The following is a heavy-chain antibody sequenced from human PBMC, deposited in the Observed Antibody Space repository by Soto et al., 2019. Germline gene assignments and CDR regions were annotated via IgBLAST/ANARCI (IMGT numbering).Heavy chain of an antibody. D-gene: IGHD3-3*01. V-gene: IGHV4-39*01. CDR2: IYYSGST. CDR1: GGSISSSSYY. J-gene: IGHJ6*02. CDR3: ARGTMIFGVVIPQDV. Sequence: QLQLQESGPGLVKPSETLSLTCTVSGGSISSSSYYWGWIRQPPGKGLEWIGSIYYSGSTYYNPSLKSRVTIAVDTSKNQSSLKLSSVTAADTAVYYCARGTMIFGVVIPQDVWGQGTTVTVSS.